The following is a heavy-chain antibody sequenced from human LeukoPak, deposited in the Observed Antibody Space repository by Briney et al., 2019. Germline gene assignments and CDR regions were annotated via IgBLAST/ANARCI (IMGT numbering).Heavy chain of an antibody. Sequence: SETLSLTCTISGGSISSYYWSWIRQPPGKGLEWIGYIYYSGSTNYNPSLKSRVTISVDTSKNQFSLKLSSVTAADTAVYYCARGVWDIVVVPAADPHFFDYWGQGTLVTVSS. D-gene: IGHD2-2*01. CDR2: IYYSGST. CDR1: GGSISSYY. CDR3: ARGVWDIVVVPAADPHFFDY. J-gene: IGHJ4*02. V-gene: IGHV4-59*12.